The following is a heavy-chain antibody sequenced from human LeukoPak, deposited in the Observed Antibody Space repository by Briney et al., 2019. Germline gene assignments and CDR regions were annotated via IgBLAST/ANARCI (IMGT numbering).Heavy chain of an antibody. CDR1: GGSISSGTYY. V-gene: IGHV4-39*01. Sequence: PSETLSLTCTVSGGSISSGTYYWGWIRQPPGKGLEWLGSMSYSGTSDYNPSLKSRVTIDVDTSTNQVSLMLSPVTAADTAVYYCARHYEAVAGDILFDYWGQGTLVTVSS. D-gene: IGHD6-19*01. CDR3: ARHYEAVAGDILFDY. J-gene: IGHJ4*02. CDR2: MSYSGTS.